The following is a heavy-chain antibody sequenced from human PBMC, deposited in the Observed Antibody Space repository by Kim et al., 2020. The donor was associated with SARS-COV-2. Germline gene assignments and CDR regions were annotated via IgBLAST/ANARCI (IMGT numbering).Heavy chain of an antibody. J-gene: IGHJ6*02. CDR3: AKDLVDYGDYGDYSYYYYYGMDV. CDR2: ISGSGGST. D-gene: IGHD4-17*01. Sequence: GGSLRLSCAASGFTFSSYAMSWVRQAPGKGLEWVSAISGSGGSTYYADSVKGRFTISRDNSKNTLYLQMNSLRAEDTAVYYCAKDLVDYGDYGDYSYYYYYGMDVWGQGTTVTVSS. V-gene: IGHV3-23*01. CDR1: GFTFSSYA.